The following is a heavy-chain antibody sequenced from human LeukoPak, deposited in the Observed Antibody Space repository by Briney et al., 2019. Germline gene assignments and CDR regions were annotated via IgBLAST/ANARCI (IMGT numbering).Heavy chain of an antibody. V-gene: IGHV3-21*01. Sequence: PGGSLRLSCAASGFPFSSYSMNWVRQAPGKGLEWVSSISSSSSYIYYADSMKGRFTISRDNAKKSLYLQMNSLRAEDTAVYYCARGDPDISFGVTGEAFDIWGQGTMVTVSS. J-gene: IGHJ3*02. D-gene: IGHD3-3*01. CDR1: GFPFSSYS. CDR3: ARGDPDISFGVTGEAFDI. CDR2: ISSSSSYI.